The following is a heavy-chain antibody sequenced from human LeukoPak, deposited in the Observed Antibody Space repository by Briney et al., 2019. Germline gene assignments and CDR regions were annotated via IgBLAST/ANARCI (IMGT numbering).Heavy chain of an antibody. D-gene: IGHD3-10*01. CDR2: INPNSGGT. CDR1: GYTFTGYY. V-gene: IGHV1-2*02. Sequence: ASVKVSCKASGYTFTGYYIRWVRQAPGQGLEWMGWINPNSGGTNYAQKFQGRVTMTRDTSISTAYMELSRLRSDDTAVYYCAREMTYYYGSGVDYWGQGTLVTVSS. CDR3: AREMTYYYGSGVDY. J-gene: IGHJ4*02.